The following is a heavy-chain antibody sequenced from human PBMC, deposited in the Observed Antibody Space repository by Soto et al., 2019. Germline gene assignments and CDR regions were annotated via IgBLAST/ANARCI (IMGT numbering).Heavy chain of an antibody. Sequence: PSETLSLTCAVSGGSISSSNWWSWVRQPPGKGLEWIGEIYHSGSTNYNPSLKSRVTISVDKSKNQFSLKLSSVTAADTAVYYCARVRGYSNSYYYYYYGMDVWGQGTTVTVS. D-gene: IGHD4-4*01. CDR3: ARVRGYSNSYYYYYYGMDV. CDR1: GGSISSSNW. V-gene: IGHV4-4*02. CDR2: IYHSGST. J-gene: IGHJ6*02.